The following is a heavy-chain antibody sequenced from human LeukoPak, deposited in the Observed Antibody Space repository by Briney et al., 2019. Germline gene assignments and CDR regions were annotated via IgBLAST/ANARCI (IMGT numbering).Heavy chain of an antibody. CDR3: ARCPNGLGYYVSASYYYYGMDV. V-gene: IGHV1-69*13. J-gene: IGHJ6*02. CDR2: IIPIFGTA. CDR1: EGTFSSYA. D-gene: IGHD3-22*01. Sequence: SVKVSCKASEGTFSSYAISWVRQAPGQGLEWMGGIIPIFGTANYAQKFQGRVTITADESTSTAYMELSSLRSEDTAVYCCARCPNGLGYYVSASYYYYGMDVWGQGTTVTVSS.